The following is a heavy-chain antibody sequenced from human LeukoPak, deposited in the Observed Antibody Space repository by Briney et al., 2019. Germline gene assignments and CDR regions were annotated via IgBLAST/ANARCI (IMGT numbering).Heavy chain of an antibody. J-gene: IGHJ5*02. CDR3: AQDIVVVPAANPTNWFDP. D-gene: IGHD2-2*01. CDR1: GGSISSSSYY. V-gene: IGHV4-39*01. CDR2: IDDRGST. Sequence: SETLSLTCTVSGGSISSSSYYWGWIRQPPGKGLEWIGSIDDRGSTYYNPSLKSRVTISVDTSKNQFSLKLSSVTAADTAVYYCAQDIVVVPAANPTNWFDPWGQGTLVTVSS.